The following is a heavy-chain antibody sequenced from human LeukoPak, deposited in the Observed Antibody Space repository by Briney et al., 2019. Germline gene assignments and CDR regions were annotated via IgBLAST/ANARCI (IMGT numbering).Heavy chain of an antibody. CDR2: ISYDGSNK. V-gene: IGHV3-30-3*01. D-gene: IGHD2-15*01. CDR1: GFTFSSYA. Sequence: PGRSLRLSCAASGFTFSSYAMHWVRQAPGKGLEWVAVISYDGSNKYYADSVKGRFTISRDNAKNSLYLQMNRLRAEDTAVYYCAREQSARYCSGGSCPAPPFDYWGQGTLVTVSS. CDR3: AREQSARYCSGGSCPAPPFDY. J-gene: IGHJ4*02.